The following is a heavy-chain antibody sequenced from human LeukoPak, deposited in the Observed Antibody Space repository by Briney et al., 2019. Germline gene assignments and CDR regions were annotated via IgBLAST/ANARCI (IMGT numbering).Heavy chain of an antibody. D-gene: IGHD6-6*01. J-gene: IGHJ4*02. CDR3: ARDSSHYLGSSDY. Sequence: PGGSLRLSCAASGFTVSSKYMSWVRQAPGKGLEWVSVISETGDVTHYADSMKGRFTISRDNIKNTLNLQMNSLRAEDTAIYYCARDSSHYLGSSDYWGQGTLVTVSS. CDR1: GFTVSSKY. V-gene: IGHV3-53*01. CDR2: SETGDVT.